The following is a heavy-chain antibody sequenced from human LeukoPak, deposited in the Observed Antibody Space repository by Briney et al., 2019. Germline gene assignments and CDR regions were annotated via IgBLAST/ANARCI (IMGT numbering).Heavy chain of an antibody. CDR2: IRYDGSDE. Sequence: PGGSLRPSCAASGFTFSTYGMHWVRQAPGKGLQWVAFIRYDGSDEYYADSVKGRFTISRDNSKNTLSLQMNSLRAEDTAVYYCARGRRDSSGYYYSQTFDYWGQGTLVTVSS. V-gene: IGHV3-30*02. CDR1: GFTFSTYG. D-gene: IGHD3-22*01. J-gene: IGHJ4*02. CDR3: ARGRRDSSGYYYSQTFDY.